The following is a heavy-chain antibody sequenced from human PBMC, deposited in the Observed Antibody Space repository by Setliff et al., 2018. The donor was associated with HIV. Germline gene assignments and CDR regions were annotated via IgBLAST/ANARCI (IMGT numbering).Heavy chain of an antibody. J-gene: IGHJ4*02. CDR3: ARDSPLAFDY. D-gene: IGHD3-16*01. V-gene: IGHV7-4-1*02. CDR2: INTNTGNP. CDR1: GYTFTDYA. Sequence: VKVSCKASGYTFTDYAMNWVRQAPGQGLEWMGWINTNTGNPTYAQGFTGRFVFSLDTSVSTTYLQISSLKAEDTAVYYCARDSPLAFDYWGQGTLVTVS.